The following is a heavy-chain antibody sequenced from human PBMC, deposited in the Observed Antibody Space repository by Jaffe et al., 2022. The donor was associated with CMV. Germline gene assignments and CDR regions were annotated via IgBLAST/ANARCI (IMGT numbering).Heavy chain of an antibody. J-gene: IGHJ3*01. CDR2: IGGVGGMSNSI. CDR3: ARDQHYAFDF. Sequence: EVQLVESGGGLVQPGGSLRLSCVASGFTFGPFSLNWVRQAPGKGLEWISYIGGVGGMSNSIYYADSVKGRFTISRDNAKNSLYLQMNSLRDEDTAVYYCARDQHYAFDFWGQGTVVTVSS. V-gene: IGHV3-48*02. CDR1: GFTFGPFS.